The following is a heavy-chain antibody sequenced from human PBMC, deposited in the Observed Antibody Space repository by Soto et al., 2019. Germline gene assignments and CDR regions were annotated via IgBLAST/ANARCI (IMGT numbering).Heavy chain of an antibody. Sequence: VQLLESGAEVKKPGSSVKVSCKASGGTFSSYAISWVRQAPGQGLEWMGGIIPIFGTANYAQKFQGRVTITADESTSTAYMELSSLRSEDTAVYSCAKSIVVVPAAFYWFDPWGQGTLVTVSS. J-gene: IGHJ5*02. CDR2: IIPIFGTA. CDR1: GGTFSSYA. D-gene: IGHD2-2*01. V-gene: IGHV1-69*01. CDR3: AKSIVVVPAAFYWFDP.